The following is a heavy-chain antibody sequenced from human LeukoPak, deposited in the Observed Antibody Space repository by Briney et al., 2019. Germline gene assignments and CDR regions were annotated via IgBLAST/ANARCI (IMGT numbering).Heavy chain of an antibody. CDR2: IVYDGSHQ. D-gene: IGHD3-10*01. J-gene: IGHJ6*02. V-gene: IGHV3-30*18. Sequence: SLRLSCAASGFTFNRCGMHWVRQAPGKGLEWVAVIVYDGSHQYYTDSVKGRFTISRDNSKNTVFLQMDSLRAEDTGVYYCVKGSGTNDYGMDTWGQGTTVTVPS. CDR1: GFTFNRCG. CDR3: VKGSGTNDYGMDT.